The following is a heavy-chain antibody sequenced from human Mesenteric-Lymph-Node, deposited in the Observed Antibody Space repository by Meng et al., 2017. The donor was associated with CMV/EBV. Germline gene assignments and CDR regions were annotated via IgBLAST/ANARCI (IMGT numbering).Heavy chain of an antibody. Sequence: SVKVSCKASGGTFSSYAISWVRQAPGQGLEWMGGIIPILGIANYAQKFQGRVTITADKSTSTAYMELSRLRSDDTAVYYCASYGSGYYYYGMDVWGQGTTVTVS. CDR2: IIPILGIA. D-gene: IGHD2-15*01. J-gene: IGHJ6*02. CDR1: GGTFSSYA. CDR3: ASYGSGYYYYGMDV. V-gene: IGHV1-69*10.